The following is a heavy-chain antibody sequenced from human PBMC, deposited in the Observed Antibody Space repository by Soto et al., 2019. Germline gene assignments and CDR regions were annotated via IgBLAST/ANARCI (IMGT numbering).Heavy chain of an antibody. CDR1: GGSVSSGSYY. CDR2: IYYSGST. D-gene: IGHD1-26*01. Sequence: SETLSLTCTVSGGSVSSGSYYWSWIRQPPGKGLEWIGYIYYSGSTNYNPSLKSRVTISVDTSKNQFSLKLSSVTAADTAVYFCARSGGSNFLEYFEHWGPGAXVTVSS. CDR3: ARSGGSNFLEYFEH. J-gene: IGHJ1*01. V-gene: IGHV4-61*01.